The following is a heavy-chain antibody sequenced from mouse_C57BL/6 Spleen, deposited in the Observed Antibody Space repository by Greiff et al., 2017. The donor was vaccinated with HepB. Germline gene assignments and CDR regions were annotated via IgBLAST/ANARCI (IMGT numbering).Heavy chain of an antibody. J-gene: IGHJ4*01. Sequence: EVMLVESGGGLVKPGGSLKLSCAASGFTFSSYAMSWVRQTPEKRLEWVATISDGGSYTYYPDNVKGRFTISRDNAKNNLYLQMSQLKSEDTAMYYCARVSPYYYAMDYWGQGTSVTVSS. CDR3: ARVSPYYYAMDY. CDR1: GFTFSSYA. CDR2: ISDGGSYT. V-gene: IGHV5-4*03.